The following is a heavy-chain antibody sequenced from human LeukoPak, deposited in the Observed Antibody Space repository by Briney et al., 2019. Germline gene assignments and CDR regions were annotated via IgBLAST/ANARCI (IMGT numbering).Heavy chain of an antibody. V-gene: IGHV4-59*08. CDR2: VYNSGDT. Sequence: SETLSLTCTVSGGSTSSDYWSWIRQSPGKGLEWVGYVYNSGDTDKNPSLKSRVTILLDTSKNQCSLKLTSVSAADTAVYYCARLKLGAYFDLWGRGTLVTVSS. CDR3: ARLKLGAYFDL. CDR1: GGSTSSDY. J-gene: IGHJ2*01. D-gene: IGHD3-16*01.